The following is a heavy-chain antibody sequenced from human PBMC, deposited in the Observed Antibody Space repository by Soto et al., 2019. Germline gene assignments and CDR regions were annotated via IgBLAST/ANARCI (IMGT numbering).Heavy chain of an antibody. Sequence: GGSLRLSCAASGFTFSSYWMHWVRQAPGKGLVWVSRINGDGSGTNYADSVQGRFTISRDNAKNTLYLQMNSLTAEDTAVYYCARDAHLLHCGADCYNWGQGTLVTVSS. J-gene: IGHJ4*02. CDR1: GFTFSSYW. CDR3: ARDAHLLHCGADCYN. D-gene: IGHD2-21*01. CDR2: INGDGSGT. V-gene: IGHV3-74*01.